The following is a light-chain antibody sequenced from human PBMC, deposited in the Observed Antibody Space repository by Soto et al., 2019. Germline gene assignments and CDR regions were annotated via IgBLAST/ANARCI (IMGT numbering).Light chain of an antibody. CDR1: QSISTY. V-gene: IGKV1-39*01. Sequence: DIQMTQSPSSLSASVGDRVTIACRASQSISTYLNWYQQKPGKAPKLLIYGASTLLSGVPSRFSGSGFGTDFTLTITSLQLEDFATYYCQQGFSSSFTFGQGTRVDIK. J-gene: IGKJ2*01. CDR3: QQGFSSSFT. CDR2: GAS.